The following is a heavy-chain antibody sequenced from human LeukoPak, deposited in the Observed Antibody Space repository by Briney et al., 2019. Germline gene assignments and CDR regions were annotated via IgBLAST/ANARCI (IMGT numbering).Heavy chain of an antibody. CDR3: ARGPTDYDFWSGYSKKYYYYMDV. CDR2: IIPIFGTA. J-gene: IGHJ6*03. Sequence: SVKVSCKASGGTFSNYAISWVRQAPGQGLEWMGGIIPIFGTANCAQKLQDRVTLSMEESTSTAYMELSSLRSEDTAVYYCARGPTDYDFWSGYSKKYYYYMDVWGTGTTVTVSS. D-gene: IGHD3-3*01. V-gene: IGHV1-69*05. CDR1: GGTFSNYA.